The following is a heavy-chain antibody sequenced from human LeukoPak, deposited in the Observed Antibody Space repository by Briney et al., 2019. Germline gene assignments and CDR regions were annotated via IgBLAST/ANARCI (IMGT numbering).Heavy chain of an antibody. CDR3: ARQGSYFYY. CDR1: GHSFTSYW. Sequence: GEPLKISCKGSGHSFTSYWIAWVRQMPGKGLEWMGIIYPGDSDTRYSPSFQGQVTISADKSISTAYLQWSSLKASDTAMYYYARQGSYFYYWAQGTLVTVSS. V-gene: IGHV5-51*01. CDR2: IYPGDSDT. J-gene: IGHJ4*02.